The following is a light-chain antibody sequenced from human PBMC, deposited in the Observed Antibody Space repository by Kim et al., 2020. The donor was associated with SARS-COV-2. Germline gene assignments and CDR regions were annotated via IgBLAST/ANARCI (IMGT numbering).Light chain of an antibody. CDR2: DVS. Sequence: QSALTHPASVSASPGQSITISCTGTSSDVGGYNYFSWYQQHPGKAPKLMIYDVSNRPSGVSNRFSGSKSGNRASLTISGLQAEDEADYYCSSYTSSSSGVFGGGTQLTVL. CDR3: SSYTSSSSGV. CDR1: SSDVGGYNY. V-gene: IGLV2-14*03. J-gene: IGLJ3*02.